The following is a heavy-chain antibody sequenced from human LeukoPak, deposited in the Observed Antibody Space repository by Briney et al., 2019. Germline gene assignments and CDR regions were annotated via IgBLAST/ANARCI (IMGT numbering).Heavy chain of an antibody. D-gene: IGHD3-10*01. CDR3: ARGNNYYGSGSYYKYYYYMDV. CDR1: GFTFSSYW. Sequence: GGSLRLSCAASGFTFSSYWMHWVRQAPGKGLVWVSRINSDGSSTSYADSVKGRFTISRDNAKNTLYLQMNSLRAEDTAVYYCARGNNYYGSGSYYKYYYYMDVWGKGTTVTISS. V-gene: IGHV3-74*01. CDR2: INSDGSST. J-gene: IGHJ6*03.